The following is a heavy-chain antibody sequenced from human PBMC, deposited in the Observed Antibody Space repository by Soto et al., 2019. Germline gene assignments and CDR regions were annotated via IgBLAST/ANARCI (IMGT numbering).Heavy chain of an antibody. CDR2: IYSGGST. Sequence: GGSLRLSCAASGFTVSTNYMSWVRQAPGKGLEWVSVIYSGGSTYYADSVKGRFTISRDNSKNTLYLQMNSLRAEDTAVYYCARDTAMVRPNSYYCYGMDVWGQGTTVTVSS. J-gene: IGHJ6*02. D-gene: IGHD5-18*01. V-gene: IGHV3-66*01. CDR3: ARDTAMVRPNSYYCYGMDV. CDR1: GFTVSTNY.